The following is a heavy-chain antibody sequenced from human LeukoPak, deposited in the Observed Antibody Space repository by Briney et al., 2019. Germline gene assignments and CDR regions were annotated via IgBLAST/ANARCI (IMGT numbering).Heavy chain of an antibody. J-gene: IGHJ4*02. CDR2: ISSSSSYI. V-gene: IGHV3-21*01. D-gene: IGHD4-17*01. CDR1: GFTFSSYS. Sequence: GGSLRLSCAASGFTFSSYSMNWVRQAPGKGLEWVSSISSSSSYIYYADSVKGRFTISRDNAKNSLYLQMNSLRAEDTAVYYCARGRGYYDYGDYVSLLDDYWGQGTLVTVSS. CDR3: ARGRGYYDYGDYVSLLDDY.